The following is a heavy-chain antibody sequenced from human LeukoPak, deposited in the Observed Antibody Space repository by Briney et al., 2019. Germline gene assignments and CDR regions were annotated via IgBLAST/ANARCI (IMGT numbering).Heavy chain of an antibody. J-gene: IGHJ4*02. CDR2: IKRDGSEK. CDR1: GFMFSSYW. D-gene: IGHD1-14*01. Sequence: PGGSLRLSCEASGFMFSSYWMSWVRQAPGKGLEWVANIKRDGSEKSYVDSVKGRFTISRDNAKNSLYLQMNRLRAEDTGVYYCAAVDHGNDCWGQGTLVTVSS. V-gene: IGHV3-7*01. CDR3: AAVDHGNDC.